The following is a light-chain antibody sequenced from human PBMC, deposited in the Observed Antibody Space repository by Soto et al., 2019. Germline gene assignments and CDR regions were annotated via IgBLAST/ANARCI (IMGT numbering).Light chain of an antibody. J-gene: IGKJ1*01. CDR1: QSVSSNY. CDR2: DAY. V-gene: IGKV3-11*01. Sequence: EIVLTQSPVALSLSPGERATLSCGASQSVSSNYLAWFQQKPGQAPRLLIYDAYKRATGIPARFSGGGSGTDFTLTISSLEPEDFAVYYCLQRSNWPWTFGQGTKVEIK. CDR3: LQRSNWPWT.